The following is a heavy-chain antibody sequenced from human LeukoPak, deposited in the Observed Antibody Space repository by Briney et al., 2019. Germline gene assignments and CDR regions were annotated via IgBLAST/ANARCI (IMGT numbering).Heavy chain of an antibody. D-gene: IGHD3-10*01. CDR2: INHSGST. CDR3: ARGLELLWGP. CDR1: GGSGSSGSQY. J-gene: IGHJ5*02. V-gene: IGHV4-61*01. Sequence: SETLSLACTVSGGSGSSGSQYWSWIRQPPGKGLEWIGEINHSGSTNYNPSLKSRVTISVDTSKNQFSLKLSSVTAADTAVYYCARGLELLWGPWGQGTLVTVSS.